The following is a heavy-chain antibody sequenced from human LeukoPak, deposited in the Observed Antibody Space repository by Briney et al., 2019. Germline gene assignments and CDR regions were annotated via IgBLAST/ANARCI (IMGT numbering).Heavy chain of an antibody. J-gene: IGHJ4*02. CDR1: GFTFSSYW. CDR2: IKQDGSET. D-gene: IGHD3-10*01. Sequence: GGSLRLSCAASGFTFSSYWMNWVRQAPGKGLEWVANIKQDGSETYYVDSMKGRFTISRDNAKNSLYLQMNSLRAEDTAVYYCARAVERGLNMGFCDWGQGTLVTVSS. CDR3: ARAVERGLNMGFCD. V-gene: IGHV3-7*01.